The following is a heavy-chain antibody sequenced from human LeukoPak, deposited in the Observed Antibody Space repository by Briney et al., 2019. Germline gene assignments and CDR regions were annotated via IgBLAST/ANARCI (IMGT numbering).Heavy chain of an antibody. J-gene: IGHJ6*02. CDR1: GFTFSSYA. CDR2: ISGSGGST. D-gene: IGHD3-10*01. V-gene: IGHV3-23*01. CDR3: ARDINAYYYGSGRVYGMDV. Sequence: GGSLRLSCAASGFTFSSYAMSWVRQAPGKGLEWVSAISGSGGSTYYADSVKGRFTISRDNSKNTLYLQMNSLRAEDTAVYYCARDINAYYYGSGRVYGMDVWGQGTTVTVSS.